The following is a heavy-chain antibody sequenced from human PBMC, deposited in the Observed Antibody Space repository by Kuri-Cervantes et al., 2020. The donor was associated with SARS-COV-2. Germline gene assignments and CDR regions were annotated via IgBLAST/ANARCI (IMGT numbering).Heavy chain of an antibody. Sequence: GGSLRLSWAASGFPFSSYAMHWVRQAPGRGLEWVSSISSSSSYIYYADSVKGRFTISRDNAKNSLYLQMNSLRAEDTAVYYCARGGSSGWYYFDYWGQGTLVTVSS. J-gene: IGHJ4*02. V-gene: IGHV3-21*01. D-gene: IGHD6-19*01. CDR2: ISSSSSYI. CDR3: ARGGSSGWYYFDY. CDR1: GFPFSSYA.